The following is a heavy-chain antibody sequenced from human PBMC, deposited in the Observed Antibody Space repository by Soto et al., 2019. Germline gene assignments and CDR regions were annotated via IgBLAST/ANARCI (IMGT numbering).Heavy chain of an antibody. CDR1: GFPFTNHW. J-gene: IGHJ5*02. CDR3: ACWGHIVPVATSEFDR. D-gene: IGHD5-12*01. Sequence: GGSLTLSRAAPGFPFTNHWINWVRQTPGKGLMWVSRISPDGSDVGYADSVEGRFTVSRDKAKTTLYLPMHSLRAEDTAMYYCACWGHIVPVATSEFDRSGQGTVVTVSS. V-gene: IGHV3-74*01. CDR2: ISPDGSDV.